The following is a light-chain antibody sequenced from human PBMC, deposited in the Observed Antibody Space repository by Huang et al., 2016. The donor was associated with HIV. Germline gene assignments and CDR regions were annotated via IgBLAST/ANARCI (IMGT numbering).Light chain of an antibody. CDR3: QQYYTYPHS. J-gene: IGKJ2*01. CDR1: QGISSS. CDR2: AAS. V-gene: IGKV1-8*01. Sequence: AIRMTQSPSSLSASTGDRVTITCRASQGISSSLAWYQQKQGKAPKLLIYAASTLQSGVPSRFSGSGFGTDFTRTISSLQSEDLGSYYCQQYYTYPHSFGQGTKLEI.